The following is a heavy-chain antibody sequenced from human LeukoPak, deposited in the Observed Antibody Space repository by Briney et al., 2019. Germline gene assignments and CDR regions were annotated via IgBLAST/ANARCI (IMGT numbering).Heavy chain of an antibody. V-gene: IGHV4-34*01. CDR1: GGSFSGYY. J-gene: IGHJ4*02. Sequence: PSETLSLTCAVYGGSFSGYYWSWIRQPPGEGLEWIGEINHSGSTNYNPSLKSRVTISVDTSKNQFSLKLSSVTAADTAVYYCARGRGNYGSGSYFYYWGQGTLVTVSS. CDR2: INHSGST. CDR3: ARGRGNYGSGSYFYY. D-gene: IGHD3-10*01.